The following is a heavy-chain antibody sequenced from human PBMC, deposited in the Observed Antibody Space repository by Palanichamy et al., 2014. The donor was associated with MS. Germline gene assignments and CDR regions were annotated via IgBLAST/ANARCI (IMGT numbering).Heavy chain of an antibody. CDR1: GFRFSTYA. D-gene: IGHD4-11*01. CDR2: ISGYGDST. CDR3: AKDDMTTNLQDY. J-gene: IGHJ4*02. V-gene: IGHV3-23*01. Sequence: EVQLLESGGGLVQPGGSLRLSCAASGFRFSTYAMSWVRQAPGKGLEWVSGISGYGDSTYYADSVKGRFTISRDNSRNTLYLQMDSLRADATAVYFCAKDDMTTNLQDYWGQGTLVTVSS.